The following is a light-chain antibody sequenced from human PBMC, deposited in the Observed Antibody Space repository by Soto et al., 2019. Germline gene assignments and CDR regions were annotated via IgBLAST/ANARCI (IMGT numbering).Light chain of an antibody. CDR1: QSVSSY. CDR2: GAS. V-gene: IGKV3-20*01. Sequence: EIVLTQSPATLSLSPGERATLSCRASQSVSSYLAWYQQRPGQAPRLLIYGASSRATGIPDRFSGNGSGTELALTIRRIETEDFALFYCQQYGSSLPWTFGQGTKVDIK. CDR3: QQYGSSLPWT. J-gene: IGKJ1*01.